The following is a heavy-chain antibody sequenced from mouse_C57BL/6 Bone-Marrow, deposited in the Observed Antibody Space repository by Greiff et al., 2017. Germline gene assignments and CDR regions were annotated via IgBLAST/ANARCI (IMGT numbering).Heavy chain of an antibody. CDR1: GYSFTDYN. Sequence: VQLQQSGPELVKPGASVKISCKASGYSFTDYNMNWVKQSNGKSLEWIGVINPNCGTTSYNQKFKGKATLTVDQSSSTAYMQLNSLTSEDSAVYYCARGIYYGSSPWFAYWGQGTLVTVSA. J-gene: IGHJ3*01. V-gene: IGHV1-39*01. D-gene: IGHD1-1*01. CDR3: ARGIYYGSSPWFAY. CDR2: INPNCGTT.